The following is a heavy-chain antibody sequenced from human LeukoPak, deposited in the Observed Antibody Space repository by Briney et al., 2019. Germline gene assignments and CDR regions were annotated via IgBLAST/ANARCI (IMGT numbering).Heavy chain of an antibody. CDR2: VWYDGSNI. CDR3: ARGGYSGTYYFDY. D-gene: IGHD1-26*01. CDR1: GFMFGTYG. J-gene: IGHJ4*02. V-gene: IGHV3-33*01. Sequence: GGSLRLSCAASGFMFGTYGMHWVRQAPGKGLEWVAVVWYDGSNIHYVDSVKGRFTISRDNSKSTLYLQMNSLTAEDTAVYYCARGGYSGTYYFDYWGQGTLVTVSS.